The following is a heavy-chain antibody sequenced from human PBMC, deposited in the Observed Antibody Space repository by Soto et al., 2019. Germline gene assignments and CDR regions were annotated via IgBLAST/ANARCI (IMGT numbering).Heavy chain of an antibody. J-gene: IGHJ4*02. CDR3: ARPHPWSGSYQIEY. Sequence: SETLSLTCTVSGGSISSSTYYWGWIRQPPGKGLEWIGSIFYSGSTYYNPSLKSRVTISVDTSKNQFSLKLNSVTAADTAVYYCARPHPWSGSYQIEYRGQGTLVTVSS. V-gene: IGHV4-39*01. CDR1: GGSISSSTYY. D-gene: IGHD1-26*01. CDR2: IFYSGST.